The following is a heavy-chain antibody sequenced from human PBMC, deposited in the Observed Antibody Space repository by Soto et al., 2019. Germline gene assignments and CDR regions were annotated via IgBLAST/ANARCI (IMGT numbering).Heavy chain of an antibody. D-gene: IGHD3-22*01. Sequence: GESLKISCKGSGYSFTSYWIGWVRQMPGKGLEWMGIIYPGDSDTRYSPSFQGQVTISADKSISTAYLQWSSLKASDTAMYYCARQAICYDSSGYSAFDAFDIWGQGTMVTVSS. V-gene: IGHV5-51*01. CDR2: IYPGDSDT. J-gene: IGHJ3*02. CDR1: GYSFTSYW. CDR3: ARQAICYDSSGYSAFDAFDI.